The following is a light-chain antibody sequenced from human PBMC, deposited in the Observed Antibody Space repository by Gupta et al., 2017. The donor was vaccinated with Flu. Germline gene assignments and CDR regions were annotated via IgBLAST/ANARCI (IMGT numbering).Light chain of an antibody. V-gene: IGLV3-25*02. CDR1: ALPKQY. Sequence: SYELTQPPSVSVSSGQTARITCSGDALPKQYAYWYQQKPGQAPVLVIYKDSERPSGIPERFSGSSSGTTVTLTISGVQAEDEADYYCQSADSSGTYVVFGGGTKLTAL. J-gene: IGLJ2*01. CDR3: QSADSSGTYVV. CDR2: KDS.